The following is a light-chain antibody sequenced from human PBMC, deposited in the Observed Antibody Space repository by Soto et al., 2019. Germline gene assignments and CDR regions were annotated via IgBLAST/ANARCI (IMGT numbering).Light chain of an antibody. CDR2: DVS. CDR3: SSYTSSSTLE. V-gene: IGLV2-14*01. CDR1: SSDVDGYNY. J-gene: IGLJ2*01. Sequence: QSALTQPASVSGSPGQSITISCTGTSSDVDGYNYVSWYQQHPGKAPKLMIYDVSNRPSGVSSRFTGSKSGNTASLTISGLQAEDESDYYCSSYTSSSTLEFGGGTKLTVL.